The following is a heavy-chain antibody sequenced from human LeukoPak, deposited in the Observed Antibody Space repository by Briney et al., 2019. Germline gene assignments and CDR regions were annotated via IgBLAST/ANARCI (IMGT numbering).Heavy chain of an antibody. CDR1: GGSISSYY. CDR3: SSVRKIRGSGNYGAYYFGY. Sequence: SETLSLTCTVSGGSISSYYWSWIRQPPGKGLEWVGYIYYRGSTNYNPSLKSRVTISVDTSKNQFSLKLSSVTAAATTVLYYSSVRKIRGSGNYGAYYFGYRGQGTRVTGSS. J-gene: IGHJ4*01. CDR2: IYYRGST. D-gene: IGHD3-10*01. V-gene: IGHV4-59*08.